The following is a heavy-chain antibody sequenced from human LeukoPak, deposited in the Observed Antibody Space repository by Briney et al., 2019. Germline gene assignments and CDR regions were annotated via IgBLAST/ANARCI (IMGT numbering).Heavy chain of an antibody. CDR1: GFTFSTYD. CDR3: AREKTRSGYDWLDY. J-gene: IGHJ4*02. V-gene: IGHV3-11*01. D-gene: IGHD5-12*01. CDR2: ISSSGSTI. Sequence: GGSLRLSCTASGFTFSTYDMSWVRQAPGKGLEWVSYISSSGSTIYYADSVKGRFTISRDNAKNSLYLQMNSLRAEDTAVYYCAREKTRSGYDWLDYWGQGTLVTVSS.